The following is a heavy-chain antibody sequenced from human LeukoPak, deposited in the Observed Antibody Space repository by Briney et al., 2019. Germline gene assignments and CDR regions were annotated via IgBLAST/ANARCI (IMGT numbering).Heavy chain of an antibody. V-gene: IGHV4-61*02. CDR2: IYTSGST. CDR1: GDSISSGSYY. D-gene: IGHD6-19*01. Sequence: SQTLSLTCTVSGDSISSGSYYWSWIRQPAGKGLEWIGRIYTSGSTNYNPSLKSRVTISVDTSKNQFSLKLSSVTAADTAVYYCARYSGWYGSDYWGQGTLVTVSS. CDR3: ARYSGWYGSDY. J-gene: IGHJ4*02.